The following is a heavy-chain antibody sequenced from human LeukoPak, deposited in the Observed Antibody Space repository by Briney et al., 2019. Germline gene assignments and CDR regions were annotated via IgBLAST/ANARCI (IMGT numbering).Heavy chain of an antibody. CDR3: ASGTTVTTSFDY. V-gene: IGHV1-18*01. D-gene: IGHD4-17*01. Sequence: ASVKVSCKASGYTFTSYGISWVRQAPGQGLEWMGWISAYNGNTNYAQKLQGRVTTTTDTSTSTAYMELRSLRSDDTAVYYCASGTTVTTSFDYWGQGTLVTVSS. CDR1: GYTFTSYG. J-gene: IGHJ4*02. CDR2: ISAYNGNT.